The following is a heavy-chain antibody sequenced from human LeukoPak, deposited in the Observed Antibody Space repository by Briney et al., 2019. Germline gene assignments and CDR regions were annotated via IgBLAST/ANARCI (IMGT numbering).Heavy chain of an antibody. CDR2: IISSSRSV. D-gene: IGHD6-13*01. CDR3: ATDGGPEYSSSWYLY. V-gene: IGHV3-21*01. CDR1: GFNLRSHY. Sequence: GGSLRLSCAASGFNLRSHYMTWVRQAPGKSLEWVASIISSSRSVYYRDSVKGRFTISRDNAKNSLYLQMNSLRAEDTAVYYCATDGGPEYSSSWYLYWGQGTLVTVSS. J-gene: IGHJ4*02.